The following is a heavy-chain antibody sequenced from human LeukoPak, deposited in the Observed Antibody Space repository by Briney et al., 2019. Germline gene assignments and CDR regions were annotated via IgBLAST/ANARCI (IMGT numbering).Heavy chain of an antibody. Sequence: RGSLRLSCAASGFTFSSYAMSWVRQAPGKGLEWVSAISGSGGSTYYADSVKGRFTISRDNSKNTLYLQMNSLRAEDTAVYYCARSRYSYGFGNLYYFDYWGQGTLVTVSS. CDR3: ARSRYSYGFGNLYYFDY. CDR2: ISGSGGST. J-gene: IGHJ4*02. V-gene: IGHV3-23*01. CDR1: GFTFSSYA. D-gene: IGHD5-18*01.